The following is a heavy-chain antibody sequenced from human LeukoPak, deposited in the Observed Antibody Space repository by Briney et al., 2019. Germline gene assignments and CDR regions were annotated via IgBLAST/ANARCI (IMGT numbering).Heavy chain of an antibody. CDR2: IFSGGNT. Sequence: GGSLRLSCAASEFTVDNNYMTWVRQAPGRGLEWVSMIFSGGNTYYTDSVKGRFTISRDNSRNTLYLQMNSLRVDDTAVYYCAAYGLGSFISGMDVWGQGTTVTVSS. J-gene: IGHJ6*02. CDR3: AAYGLGSFISGMDV. D-gene: IGHD3-10*01. V-gene: IGHV3-53*01. CDR1: EFTVDNNY.